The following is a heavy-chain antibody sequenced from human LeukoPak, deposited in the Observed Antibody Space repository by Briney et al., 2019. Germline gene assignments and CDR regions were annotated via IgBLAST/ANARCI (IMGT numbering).Heavy chain of an antibody. CDR2: INSDGSSP. Sequence: GGSLRLSCAASGFTFSRYWMHWVRQAPGKGLVWVSRINSDGSSPSYADSVKGRFTISRDNAKNTLYLQMNSLRAEDTAVYYCARGPSGFYSYYYGMDVWGQGTTVTVSS. J-gene: IGHJ6*02. CDR3: ARGPSGFYSYYYGMDV. D-gene: IGHD3-22*01. CDR1: GFTFSRYW. V-gene: IGHV3-74*01.